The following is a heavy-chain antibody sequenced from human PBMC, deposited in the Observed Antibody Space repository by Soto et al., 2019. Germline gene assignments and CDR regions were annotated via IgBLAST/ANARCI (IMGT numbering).Heavy chain of an antibody. Sequence: QVQLVESGGGVVQPGRSLRLSCAASGFTFSSYGMHWVRQAPGKGLEWVAVISYDGSNEYYADSVNGRFTISRDNSKNTLYLQMNSLRAEDTAVYYCAKEDLIWAYGDSAIAYWGQGTLVTVSS. CDR3: AKEDLIWAYGDSAIAY. V-gene: IGHV3-30*18. J-gene: IGHJ4*02. CDR1: GFTFSSYG. D-gene: IGHD4-17*01. CDR2: ISYDGSNE.